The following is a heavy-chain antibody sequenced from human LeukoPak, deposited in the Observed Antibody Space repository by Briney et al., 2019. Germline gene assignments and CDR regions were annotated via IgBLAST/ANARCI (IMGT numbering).Heavy chain of an antibody. CDR3: GMSGDRVPLQDDVLDV. J-gene: IGHJ3*01. V-gene: IGHV5-51*01. D-gene: IGHD1-26*01. CDR2: IYPGDSGP. CDR1: GYSFTSYC. Sequence: GESLKISCKVSGYSFTSYCIGWVRQMPGKGLEWMGIIYPGDSGPTYSPSFQGQVTISVDKSINPAYLQWSSLQASDTAMYYCGMSGDRVPLQDDVLDVWGQGTMVTVST.